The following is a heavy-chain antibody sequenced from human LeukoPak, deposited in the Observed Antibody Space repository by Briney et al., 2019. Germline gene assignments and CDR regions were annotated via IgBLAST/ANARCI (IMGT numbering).Heavy chain of an antibody. CDR1: GYSISSYW. Sequence: GESLKISCKGSGYSISSYWIGWVRQIPRKGLEMIGIIYPGDSDTRYSPSFQGHITISADKSISTDYVLWSILNAAATVMYCCGRPYYYDSSGYYFDYWGQASLVTVSS. V-gene: IGHV5-51*01. CDR3: GRPYYYDSSGYYFDY. J-gene: IGHJ4*02. D-gene: IGHD3-22*01. CDR2: IYPGDSDT.